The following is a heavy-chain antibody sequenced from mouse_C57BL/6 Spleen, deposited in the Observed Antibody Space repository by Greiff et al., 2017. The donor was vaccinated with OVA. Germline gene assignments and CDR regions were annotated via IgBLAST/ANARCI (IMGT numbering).Heavy chain of an antibody. V-gene: IGHV5-17*01. J-gene: IGHJ4*01. CDR1: GFTFSDYG. CDR3: ARDYYGSRYYAMDY. Sequence: EVQRVESGGGLVKPGGSLKLSCAASGFTFSDYGIHWVRQAPEKGLEWVAYISSGSSTIYYAATVKGRFTISRDNAKNTLFLQMTSLRSEDTAMYYCARDYYGSRYYAMDYWGQGTSVTVSS. D-gene: IGHD1-1*01. CDR2: ISSGSSTI.